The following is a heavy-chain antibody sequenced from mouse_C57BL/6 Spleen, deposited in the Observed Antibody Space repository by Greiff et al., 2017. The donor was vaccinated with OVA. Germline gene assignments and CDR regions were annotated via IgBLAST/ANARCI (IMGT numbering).Heavy chain of an antibody. J-gene: IGHJ4*01. V-gene: IGHV2-2*01. CDR2: IWSGGST. CDR1: GFSLTSYG. CDR3: ASYGPYYAMDY. Sequence: VKLMESGPGLVQPSQSLSITCTVSGFSLTSYGVHWVRQSPGKGLEWLGVIWSGGSTDYNAAFISRLSISKDNSKIQVFFKMNSLQADDTAIYYCASYGPYYAMDYWGQGTSVTVSS. D-gene: IGHD1-1*01.